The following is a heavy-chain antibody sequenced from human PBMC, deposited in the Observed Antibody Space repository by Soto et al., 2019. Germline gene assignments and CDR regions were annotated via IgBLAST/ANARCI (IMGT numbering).Heavy chain of an antibody. CDR2: IYYSGST. V-gene: IGHV4-59*01. CDR3: ARADYDSPFDP. D-gene: IGHD3-3*01. Sequence: KPSETLYLTCTFSGGSISSYYWSWIRQPPGKGLEWIGYIYYSGSTNYNPSLKSRVTISVDTSKNQFSLKLSSVTAADTAVYYCARADYDSPFDPWGQGTLVTVSS. J-gene: IGHJ5*02. CDR1: GGSISSYY.